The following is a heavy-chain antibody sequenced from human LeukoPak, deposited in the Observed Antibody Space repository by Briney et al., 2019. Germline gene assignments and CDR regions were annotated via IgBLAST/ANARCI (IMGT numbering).Heavy chain of an antibody. Sequence: PGGSLRLSCAASGFTFSSYAMHWVRQAPGKGLGYVSAISSNGGSTYYANSVKGRFTISRDNSKNTLYLQMGSLRAEDMAVYYCARVQPGYTFDYWGQGTLVTVSS. CDR2: ISSNGGST. V-gene: IGHV3-64*01. J-gene: IGHJ4*02. D-gene: IGHD2-2*02. CDR1: GFTFSSYA. CDR3: ARVQPGYTFDY.